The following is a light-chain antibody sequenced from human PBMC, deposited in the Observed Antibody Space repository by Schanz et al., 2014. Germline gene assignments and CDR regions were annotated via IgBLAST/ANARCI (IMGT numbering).Light chain of an antibody. V-gene: IGKV3-20*01. CDR1: QSVSNY. CDR2: DAS. CDR3: QQYGSSPWT. J-gene: IGKJ1*01. Sequence: EIVLTQSPGTLSLSPGERATLSCRASQSVSNYLAWYQQKPGQAPRLLIYDASNRATGIPARFSGSGSGTDFILTISRLDPEDFAVYYCQQYGSSPWTFGQGTKVEIK.